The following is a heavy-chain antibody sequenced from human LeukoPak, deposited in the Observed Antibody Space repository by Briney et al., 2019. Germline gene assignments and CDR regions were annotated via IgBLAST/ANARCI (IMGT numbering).Heavy chain of an antibody. J-gene: IGHJ4*02. CDR2: VSPDGNLT. Sequence: GGSLRLSCAGSGFTLSSSWMHWVRQAPGKGPVWVAHVSPDGNLTNYADSVKGRFIISRDNAKNTLFLQMNSLRAEDTAVYYCARDLSFSPDHWGQGTLVTVSS. CDR3: ARDLSFSPDH. CDR1: GFTLSSSW. V-gene: IGHV3-74*01.